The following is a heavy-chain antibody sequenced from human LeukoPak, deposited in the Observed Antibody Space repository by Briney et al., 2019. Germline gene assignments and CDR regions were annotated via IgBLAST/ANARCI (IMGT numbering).Heavy chain of an antibody. CDR1: GGSISSGSYY. V-gene: IGHV4-61*02. J-gene: IGHJ6*03. CDR3: ARLHYGGNYGYYYYYMDV. Sequence: PSQTLSLTCTVSGGSISSGSYYWSWIRQPAGKGLEWIGRIYTSGSTNYNPSLKSRVTISVDTSKNQFSLKLSSVTAADTAVYYCARLHYGGNYGYYYYYMDVWGKGTTVTISS. CDR2: IYTSGST. D-gene: IGHD4-23*01.